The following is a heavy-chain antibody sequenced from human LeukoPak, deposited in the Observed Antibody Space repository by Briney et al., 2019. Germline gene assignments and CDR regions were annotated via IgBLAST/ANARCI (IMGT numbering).Heavy chain of an antibody. CDR3: ARGLYYYDSSGCGYYFDY. Sequence: ASVKVSCKASGYTFTGYYMHWVRQAPGQGLEWMGWINPNSGGTNYAQKFQGRVTMTRDTSISTAYMELSRLRSDDTDVYYCARGLYYYDSSGCGYYFDYWGQGTLVTVSS. J-gene: IGHJ4*02. CDR1: GYTFTGYY. CDR2: INPNSGGT. V-gene: IGHV1-2*02. D-gene: IGHD3-22*01.